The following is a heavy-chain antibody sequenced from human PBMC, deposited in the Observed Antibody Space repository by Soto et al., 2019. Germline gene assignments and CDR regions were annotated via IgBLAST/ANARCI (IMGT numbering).Heavy chain of an antibody. Sequence: QVQLVQSGAEVKKPGTSVKVSCKASGYTFTSNGISWVRQAPGQGLEWMGWISTYNGNTNSAQKLQGRVTMTRDTSTSIAYMELRDLRSDDTAVYYCARDRYGDYGYWGQGSLVTVSS. V-gene: IGHV1-18*01. CDR1: GYTFTSNG. CDR3: ARDRYGDYGY. CDR2: ISTYNGNT. D-gene: IGHD4-17*01. J-gene: IGHJ4*02.